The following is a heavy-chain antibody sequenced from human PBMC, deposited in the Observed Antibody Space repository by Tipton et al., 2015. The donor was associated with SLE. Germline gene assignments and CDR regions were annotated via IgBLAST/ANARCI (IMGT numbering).Heavy chain of an antibody. CDR1: GGSISSHY. Sequence: TLSLTCTVSGGSISSHYWSWIRQPPGKGPEWVGYIYYSGSTNYNPSLKSRVTISVDTSKNQFSLKLSSVTAADTAVYYCARVIAAAVPTPYFDYWGQGTLVTVSS. V-gene: IGHV4-59*11. D-gene: IGHD6-13*01. J-gene: IGHJ4*02. CDR2: IYYSGST. CDR3: ARVIAAAVPTPYFDY.